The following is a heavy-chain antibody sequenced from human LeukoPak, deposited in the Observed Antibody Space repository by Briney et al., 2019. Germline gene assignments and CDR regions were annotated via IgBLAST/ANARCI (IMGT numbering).Heavy chain of an antibody. J-gene: IGHJ3*02. V-gene: IGHV5-51*01. D-gene: IGHD6-6*01. CDR2: IYPGDSDT. CDR1: GYSFTSYW. CDR3: ARRSDSSRDAFDI. Sequence: GESLKISCKGSGYSFTSYWIGWVRQMPGKGLEWMGIIYPGDSDTRYSPSFQGQVTISADKSISTAYLQWSGLKASDTAMYYCARRSDSSRDAFDIWGQGTMVTVSS.